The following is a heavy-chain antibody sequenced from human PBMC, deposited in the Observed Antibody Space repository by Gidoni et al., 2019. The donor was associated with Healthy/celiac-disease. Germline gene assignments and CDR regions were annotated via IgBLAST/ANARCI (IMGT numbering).Heavy chain of an antibody. D-gene: IGHD1-26*01. CDR1: GGSFSGYY. V-gene: IGHV4-34*01. CDR2: INHSGST. Sequence: QVQLQQWGAGLLKPSDTLSLTCAVYGGSFSGYYWRWIRQPPGKGLEWIGEINHSGSTNYNPSLKSRVTISVDTSKNQFSLKLSSVTAADTAVYYCARGGRRAKMVGATYYFDYWGQGTLVTVSS. J-gene: IGHJ4*02. CDR3: ARGGRRAKMVGATYYFDY.